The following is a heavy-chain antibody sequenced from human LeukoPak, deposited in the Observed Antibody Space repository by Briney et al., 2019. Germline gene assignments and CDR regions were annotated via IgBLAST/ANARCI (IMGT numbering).Heavy chain of an antibody. CDR1: GGTFSSYA. J-gene: IGHJ4*02. Sequence: SVKVSCKASGGTFSSYAISWMRQAPGQGLEWMGGIIPIFGTANYAQKFQGRVTITTDESTSTAYMELSSLRSEDTAVYYCARGRVDSTTSLYYFDYWGQGTLVTVSS. D-gene: IGHD6-13*01. CDR2: IIPIFGTA. CDR3: ARGRVDSTTSLYYFDY. V-gene: IGHV1-69*05.